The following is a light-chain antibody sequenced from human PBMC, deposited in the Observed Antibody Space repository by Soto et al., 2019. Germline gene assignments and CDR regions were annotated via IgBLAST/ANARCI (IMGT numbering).Light chain of an antibody. V-gene: IGKV3-11*01. CDR2: DAS. CDR1: QSVSSY. Sequence: EIVLTQSPATLSLSPGERATPSCRASQSVSSYLAWYQQKPGQAPRLLIYDASNRATGIPARFSGSGSGTDFTLSISRLEPEDFAVYYCQQYGESPWTFGQRTKVDIK. CDR3: QQYGESPWT. J-gene: IGKJ1*01.